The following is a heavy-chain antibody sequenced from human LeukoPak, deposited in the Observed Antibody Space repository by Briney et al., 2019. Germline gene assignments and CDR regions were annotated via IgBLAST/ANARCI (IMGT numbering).Heavy chain of an antibody. CDR3: ARSYYYDSSGYYRLELGY. V-gene: IGHV3-11*04. Sequence: GGSLRLSCAASGFTFSDYYMSWIRQAPGKGLEWVSYISSSGSTTYYADSVKGRFTISRDNAKNSLYLQMNSLRAEDTAVYYCARSYYYDSSGYYRLELGYWGQGTLVTVSS. J-gene: IGHJ4*02. D-gene: IGHD3-22*01. CDR2: ISSSGSTT. CDR1: GFTFSDYY.